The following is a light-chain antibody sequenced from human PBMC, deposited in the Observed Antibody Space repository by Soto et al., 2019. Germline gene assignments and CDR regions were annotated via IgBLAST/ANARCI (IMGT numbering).Light chain of an antibody. CDR2: EVS. Sequence: QSALTQPPSVSGSPGQSVTISCTGTSSDVGSYNRVSWYQQPPGTAPKLMIYEVSNLPSGVPDRFSGSKSGNTASLTISGLQAEDEADYYCNSYTSSSTYVFGTGTKLTVL. V-gene: IGLV2-18*02. CDR3: NSYTSSSTYV. J-gene: IGLJ1*01. CDR1: SSDVGSYNR.